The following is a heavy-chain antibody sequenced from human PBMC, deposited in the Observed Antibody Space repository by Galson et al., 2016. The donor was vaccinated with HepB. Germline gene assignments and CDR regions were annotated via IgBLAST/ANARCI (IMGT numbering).Heavy chain of an antibody. D-gene: IGHD5-24*01. J-gene: IGHJ4*02. CDR2: IGHDGRNQ. CDR3: ARDRGIEGWLQMCDY. CDR1: GFTFSSYA. Sequence: SLRLSCAASGFTFSSYAMHWVRQAPGKGLEWVAAIGHDGRNQYYPDSVEGRFSISRDNYKNTLYLQMNSLSAEDTAVYYCARDRGIEGWLQMCDYWGQGTLVTVSS. V-gene: IGHV3-33*01.